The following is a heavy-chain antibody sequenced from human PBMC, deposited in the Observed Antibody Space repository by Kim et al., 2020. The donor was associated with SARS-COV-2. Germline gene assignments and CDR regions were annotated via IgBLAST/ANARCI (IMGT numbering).Heavy chain of an antibody. Sequence: ASVKVSCKVSGYTLTELSMHWVRQAPGKGLEWMGGFDPEDGETIYAQKFQGRVTMTEDTSTDTAYMELSSLRSEDTAVYYCATTGRDTSCYDPCWFDPWGQGTLVTVSS. D-gene: IGHD2-2*01. CDR2: FDPEDGET. CDR1: GYTLTELS. V-gene: IGHV1-24*01. CDR3: ATTGRDTSCYDPCWFDP. J-gene: IGHJ5*02.